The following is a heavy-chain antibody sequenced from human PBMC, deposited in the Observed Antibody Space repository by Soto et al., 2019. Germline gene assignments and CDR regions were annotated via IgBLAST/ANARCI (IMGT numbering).Heavy chain of an antibody. CDR1: GFTVSSNY. Sequence: EVQLVESGGGLIQPGGSLRLSCAASGFTVSSNYMSWVRQAPGKGLEWVSVISSGGSTYYADSVKGRFTISRDDSKNTLYLQMNSLRAEDTAVYYCAREGWYYGSGRPYYYGMDVWGQGTTVTVSS. V-gene: IGHV3-53*01. CDR2: ISSGGST. J-gene: IGHJ6*02. D-gene: IGHD3-10*01. CDR3: AREGWYYGSGRPYYYGMDV.